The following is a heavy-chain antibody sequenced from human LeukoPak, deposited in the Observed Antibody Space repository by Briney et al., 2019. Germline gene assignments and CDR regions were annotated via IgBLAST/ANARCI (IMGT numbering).Heavy chain of an antibody. CDR1: GFTFSNAW. J-gene: IGHJ4*02. CDR2: IKTKTDGGTT. Sequence: GGSLRLSCAASGFTFSNAWMSWVRQAPGKGLEWVGRIKTKTDGGTTDYAAPVKSRFTISRDDSENTLHLQMNSLKTEDTAVYYCTTSYYDSSGYRNWGQGTLVTVSS. V-gene: IGHV3-15*01. D-gene: IGHD3-22*01. CDR3: TTSYYDSSGYRN.